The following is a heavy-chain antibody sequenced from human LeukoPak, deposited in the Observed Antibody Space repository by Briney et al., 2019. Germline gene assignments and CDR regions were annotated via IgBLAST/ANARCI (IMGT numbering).Heavy chain of an antibody. D-gene: IGHD1-26*01. CDR1: GYTFTSYD. CDR2: INPSGGST. Sequence: ASVKVSCKASGYTFTSYDIHWVRQAPGPGLECMGIINPSGGSTSYAQKFQGRVTMTRDMSTSTVYMELSSLRSEDTAVYYCARDGWGGSYPTDYCGQETLVTVSS. CDR3: ARDGWGGSYPTDY. J-gene: IGHJ4*02. V-gene: IGHV1-46*01.